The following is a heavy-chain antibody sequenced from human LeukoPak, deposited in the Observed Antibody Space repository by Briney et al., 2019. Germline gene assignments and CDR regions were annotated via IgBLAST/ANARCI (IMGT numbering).Heavy chain of an antibody. V-gene: IGHV4-31*03. D-gene: IGHD3-10*01. CDR3: ARLITMYGMDV. J-gene: IGHJ6*02. CDR1: GGSISRGGYY. CDR2: IYYSGNT. Sequence: SQTLPLTCTVSGGSISRGGYYWSWIRQHPGKGLEWIGYIYYSGNTNYNPSLKSRVTISVDTSKNQFSLKLSSVTAADTAVYYCARLITMYGMDVWGQGTTVTVSS.